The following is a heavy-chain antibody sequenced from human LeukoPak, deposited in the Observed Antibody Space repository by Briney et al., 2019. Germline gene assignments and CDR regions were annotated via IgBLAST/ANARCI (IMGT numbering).Heavy chain of an antibody. Sequence: SETLSLTCTVSGGSISSNYWSWIRQPSGKGLEWIGRIYTSGTTNYNPSLKSRVTMSVDTSKNQFSLKLSSVTAADTAVYYCARGSWANEFDYWGQGTLVTVSS. CDR1: GGSISSNY. V-gene: IGHV4-4*07. J-gene: IGHJ4*02. D-gene: IGHD2-8*01. CDR2: IYTSGTT. CDR3: ARGSWANEFDY.